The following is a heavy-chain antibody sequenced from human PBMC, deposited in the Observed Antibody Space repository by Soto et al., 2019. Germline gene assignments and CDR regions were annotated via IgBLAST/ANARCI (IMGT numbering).Heavy chain of an antibody. CDR1: GFTFSSYA. D-gene: IGHD2-2*01. V-gene: IGHV3-23*01. J-gene: IGHJ4*02. CDR2: ISGSGGST. Sequence: GGSLRLSCAASGFTFSSYAMSWVRQAPGKGLEWVSAISGSGGSTYYADSVKGRFTISRDNSKNTLYLQMNSLRAEDTAVYYCAKDKGYCSSTSCHGAVDYWGQGTLVTVSS. CDR3: AKDKGYCSSTSCHGAVDY.